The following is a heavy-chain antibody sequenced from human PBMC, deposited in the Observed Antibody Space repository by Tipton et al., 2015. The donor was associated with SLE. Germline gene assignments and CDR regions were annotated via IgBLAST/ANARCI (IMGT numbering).Heavy chain of an antibody. D-gene: IGHD3-10*01. CDR1: GGPISSRSYY. CDR3: ARAEYSFDY. V-gene: IGHV4-39*07. J-gene: IGHJ4*02. Sequence: TLSLTCSVSGGPISSRSYYWGWIRQPPGMGLEWIGSIYYSGSTFHNPSLKSRLTISVDTSKNQFSLKLSSVTAADTAVYYCARAEYSFDYWGQGALVTVSS. CDR2: IYYSGST.